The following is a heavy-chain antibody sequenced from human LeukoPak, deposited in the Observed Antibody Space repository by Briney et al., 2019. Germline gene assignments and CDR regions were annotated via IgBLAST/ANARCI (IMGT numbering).Heavy chain of an antibody. CDR2: IIPIFGTA. Sequence: GASVKVSCKASGGTFSSYAISWVRQVPGQGLEWMGGIIPIFGTANYAQKFQGRVTITADESTSTAYMELSSLRSEDTAVYYCARYYYDSSGPFPFDYWGQGTLVTVSS. CDR1: GGTFSSYA. CDR3: ARYYYDSSGPFPFDY. J-gene: IGHJ4*02. V-gene: IGHV1-69*13. D-gene: IGHD3-22*01.